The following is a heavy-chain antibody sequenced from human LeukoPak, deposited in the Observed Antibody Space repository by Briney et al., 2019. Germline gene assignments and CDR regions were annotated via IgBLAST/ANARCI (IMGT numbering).Heavy chain of an antibody. J-gene: IGHJ3*02. V-gene: IGHV3-7*04. CDR3: ARDIEAPGIAFDI. D-gene: IGHD6-13*01. CDR2: IKQDGSEK. CDR1: GFTFSSYW. Sequence: GGSLRLSCAASGFTFSSYWMNWVRQAPGKGLEWVANIKQDGSEKYCVDSVKGRFTISRDNAKNSLYLQMNSLRAEDTAVYYCARDIEAPGIAFDIWGQGTMVTVSS.